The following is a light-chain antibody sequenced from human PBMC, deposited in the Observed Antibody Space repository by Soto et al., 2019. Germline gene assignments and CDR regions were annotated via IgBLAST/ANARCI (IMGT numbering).Light chain of an antibody. J-gene: IGKJ2*01. CDR2: DAS. CDR1: QSVSDY. Sequence: EIVLTQSPATLSLSPGERATPPGRPSQSVSDYLAWYQQKPGQAPRLLIYDASNRATGIPARFSGSGFGKDFTLTISSLEPEDFAVYYCEQRSIWPLYTFGQGTKVDIK. V-gene: IGKV3-11*01. CDR3: EQRSIWPLYT.